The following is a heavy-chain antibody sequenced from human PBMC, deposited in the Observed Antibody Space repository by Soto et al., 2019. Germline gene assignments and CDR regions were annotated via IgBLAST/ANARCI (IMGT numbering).Heavy chain of an antibody. Sequence: ASVKVSCKASGYTFTGYYMHWVRQAPGQGLEWMRWINANSGDTNYAQKLQGRVTMTTDTSTSTAYMELRSLRSDDTAVYYCARRGYSYGHNPFDYWGQGTLVTAPQ. CDR1: GYTFTGYY. J-gene: IGHJ4*02. D-gene: IGHD5-18*01. V-gene: IGHV1-2*02. CDR3: ARRGYSYGHNPFDY. CDR2: INANSGDT.